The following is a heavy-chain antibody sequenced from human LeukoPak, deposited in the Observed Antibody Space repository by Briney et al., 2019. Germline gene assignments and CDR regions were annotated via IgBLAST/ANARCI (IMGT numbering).Heavy chain of an antibody. CDR3: ARTPFEYSSSSVYFGY. V-gene: IGHV1-46*01. D-gene: IGHD6-6*01. Sequence: ASVEVSCKASGYTFTSYYMHWVRQAPGQGLEWMGIINPSGGSTRYAQKFQGRVTMTSDTSTSTVYMELSSLRSEDTAVFYCARTPFEYSSSSVYFGYWGQGTLVTVSS. CDR1: GYTFTSYY. J-gene: IGHJ4*02. CDR2: INPSGGST.